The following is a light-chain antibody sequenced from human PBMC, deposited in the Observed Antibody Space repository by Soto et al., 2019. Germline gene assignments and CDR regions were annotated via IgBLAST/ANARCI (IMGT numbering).Light chain of an antibody. V-gene: IGKV3-20*01. CDR1: QSVSSGY. J-gene: IGKJ2*01. CDR3: QQYGPSPLYT. Sequence: VLTQSPGTLSLSPGERATLSCRAGQSVSSGYLAWYQQKPGQAPRLLIYATYTRATGIPDRFSGSGSGTDFTLTISRLQPEDFVVYYCQQYGPSPLYTFGQGTKLEIK. CDR2: ATY.